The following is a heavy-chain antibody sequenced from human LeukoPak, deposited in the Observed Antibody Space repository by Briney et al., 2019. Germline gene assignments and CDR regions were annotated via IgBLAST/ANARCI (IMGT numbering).Heavy chain of an antibody. J-gene: IGHJ4*02. CDR3: ARNVTAGFFDF. Sequence: SETLSLTCAVSGSSITSDYLWGWIRQPPGKGLEWIATIYYSWGTYFNPSLKSRVSISLDASKNQFSLKLTSLTAADTAIYYCARNVTAGFFDFWGQGILVTVSS. CDR1: GSSITSDYL. CDR2: IYYSWGT. V-gene: IGHV4-38-2*01. D-gene: IGHD1-1*01.